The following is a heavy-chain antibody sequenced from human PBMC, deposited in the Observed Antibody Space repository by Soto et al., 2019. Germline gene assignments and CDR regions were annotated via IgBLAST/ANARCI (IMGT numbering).Heavy chain of an antibody. CDR2: ISGDGINT. CDR3: ARGNLSFDFDA. D-gene: IGHD1-26*01. J-gene: IGHJ4*02. CDR1: GFTFSSYW. Sequence: GGSLRLSCAASGFTFSSYWMSWVRQAPGKGLEWVAFISGDGINTQYADSVRGRFTLSRDYSRKTMYLQMDSLRDEDTALYYCARGNLSFDFDAWGLGTLVTVSS. V-gene: IGHV3-30*03.